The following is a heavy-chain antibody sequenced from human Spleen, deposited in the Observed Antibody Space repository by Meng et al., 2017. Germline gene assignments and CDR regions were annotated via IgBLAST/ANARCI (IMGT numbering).Heavy chain of an antibody. D-gene: IGHD5-18*01. J-gene: IGHJ4*02. V-gene: IGHV1-18*01. CDR3: STHATLGYSYPL. Sequence: ASVKVSCKASGYTFTSYGISWVRQAPGQGLEWMGWISAYNGNTNYAQKLQGRVTMTTDTSTNTAYMELRSLRSDDTAVYYCSTHATLGYSYPLWGQGTLVTVSS. CDR1: GYTFTSYG. CDR2: ISAYNGNT.